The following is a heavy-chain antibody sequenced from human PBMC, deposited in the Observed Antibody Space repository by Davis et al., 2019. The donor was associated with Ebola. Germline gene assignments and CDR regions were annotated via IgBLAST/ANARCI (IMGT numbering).Heavy chain of an antibody. J-gene: IGHJ4*02. D-gene: IGHD6-19*01. V-gene: IGHV3-23*01. Sequence: GESLKISCAASGFTFSSYAMSWVRQAPGKGLEWVSAISGSGGSTYYADSVKGRFTISRDNSKNTLYLQMNSLRAEDTAVYYCAKLNSGWYGDYWGQGTLVTVSS. CDR3: AKLNSGWYGDY. CDR2: ISGSGGST. CDR1: GFTFSSYA.